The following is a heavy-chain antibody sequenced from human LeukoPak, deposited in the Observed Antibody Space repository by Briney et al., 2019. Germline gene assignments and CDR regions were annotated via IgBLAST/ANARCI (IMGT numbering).Heavy chain of an antibody. CDR3: ARSGSSWYGYFDY. D-gene: IGHD6-13*01. V-gene: IGHV3-33*01. J-gene: IGHJ4*02. CDR1: GFTFSSYG. CDR2: IWYDGSNK. Sequence: GGSLRLSCAASGFTFSSYGMHWVRQAPGKGLEWVAVIWYDGSNKYYADSVKGRFTISRDNSKNTLCLQMNSLRAEDTAVYYCARSGSSWYGYFDYWGQGTLVTVSS.